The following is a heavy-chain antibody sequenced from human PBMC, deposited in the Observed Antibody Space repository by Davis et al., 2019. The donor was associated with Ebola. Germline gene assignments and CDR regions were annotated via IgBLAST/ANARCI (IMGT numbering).Heavy chain of an antibody. V-gene: IGHV4-30-4*07. CDR3: ADELGSSGWYGGRLDY. CDR2: TYYSGST. CDR1: GGSISSGGYS. Sequence: SETLSLTCAVSGGSISSGGYSWSWIRQPPGKGLEWIGYTYYSGSTNYNPSLKSRVTISVDKSKNQFSLKLSSVTAADTAVYYCADELGSSGWYGGRLDYWGQGTLVTVSS. J-gene: IGHJ4*02. D-gene: IGHD6-19*01.